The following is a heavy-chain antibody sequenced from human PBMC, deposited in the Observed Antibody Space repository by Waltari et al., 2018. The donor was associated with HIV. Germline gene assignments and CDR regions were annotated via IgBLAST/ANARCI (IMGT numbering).Heavy chain of an antibody. CDR1: GFTVSSNY. Sequence: EVQLVESGGGLVQPGGSLRLSCAASGFTVSSNYMSWVRQAPGKGLEWVSVIYSGGSTYYADSVKGRFTISRDNSKNTLYLQMNSLRAEDTAVYYCARDQGYYYYGMDVWGQGTTVTVSS. J-gene: IGHJ6*02. CDR3: ARDQGYYYYGMDV. CDR2: IYSGGST. V-gene: IGHV3-66*02.